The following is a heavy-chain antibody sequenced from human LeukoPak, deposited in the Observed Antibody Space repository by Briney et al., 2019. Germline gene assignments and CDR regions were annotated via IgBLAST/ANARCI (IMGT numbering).Heavy chain of an antibody. CDR2: IKQDGSEK. D-gene: IGHD3-3*01. CDR1: GFTFSTYW. V-gene: IGHV3-7*01. Sequence: GGSLRLSCAASGFTFSTYWMSWVRQAPGKGLEWVANIKQDGSEKYYVDSVKGRFTISRDNPKNSLYLQMNTLRPEDTAVYYCARERQNKDFWSGGDYWGQGTLVTVSS. CDR3: ARERQNKDFWSGGDY. J-gene: IGHJ4*02.